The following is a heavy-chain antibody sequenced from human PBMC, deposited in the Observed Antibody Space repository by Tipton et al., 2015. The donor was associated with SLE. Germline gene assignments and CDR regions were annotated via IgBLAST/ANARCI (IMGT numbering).Heavy chain of an antibody. CDR2: ISRSGSTI. D-gene: IGHD2-8*02. V-gene: IGHV3-48*03. CDR1: GFTFSSYE. Sequence: SLRLSCAASGFTFSSYEMNWVRQAPGKGLEWVSYISRSGSTIYYADSVKGRFTISRDNAKNSLYLQMNSLRAEDTAVYYCARLVYYYYYMDVWGKGTTVTVSS. J-gene: IGHJ6*03. CDR3: ARLVYYYYYMDV.